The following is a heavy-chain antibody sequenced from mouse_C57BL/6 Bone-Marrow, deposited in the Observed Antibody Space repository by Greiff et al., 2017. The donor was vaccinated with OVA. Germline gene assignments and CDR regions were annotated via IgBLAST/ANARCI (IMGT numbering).Heavy chain of an antibody. V-gene: IGHV5-2*03. CDR1: EYEFPSHD. D-gene: IGHD2-4*01. Sequence: EVKVEESGGGLVQPGESLKLSCESNEYEFPSHDMSWVRKTPEKRLELVAAINSDGGSTYYPDTMERRFIISRDNTKKTLYLQMSSLRSEDTALYYCARRGATMNYYFDYWGQGTTLIVSS. J-gene: IGHJ2*01. CDR3: ARRGATMNYYFDY. CDR2: INSDGGST.